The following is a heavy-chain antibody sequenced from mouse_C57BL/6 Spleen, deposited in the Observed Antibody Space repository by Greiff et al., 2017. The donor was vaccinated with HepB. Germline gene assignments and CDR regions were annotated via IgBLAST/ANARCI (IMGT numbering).Heavy chain of an antibody. J-gene: IGHJ2*01. V-gene: IGHV5-15*01. D-gene: IGHD3-2*02. CDR1: GFTFSDYG. Sequence: EVQVVESGGGLVQPGGSLKLSCAASGFTFSDYGMAWVRQAPRKGPEWVAFISNLAYSIYYADTVTGRFTISRENAKNTLYLERSSLRSEDTAMYYCARHVDSSGFGYWGQGTTLTVSS. CDR3: ARHVDSSGFGY. CDR2: ISNLAYSI.